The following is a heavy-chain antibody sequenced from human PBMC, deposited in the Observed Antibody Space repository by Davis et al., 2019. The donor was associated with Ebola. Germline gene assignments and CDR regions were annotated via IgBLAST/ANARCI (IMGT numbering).Heavy chain of an antibody. J-gene: IGHJ6*02. V-gene: IGHV1-18*04. CDR2: ISAYNGNT. Sequence: ASVKVSCKASGYTFTSYGISWVRQAPGQGLEWMGWISAYNGNTNYAQKLQGRVTMTTDTSTSTAYMELRSLRSDDTAVYYCAKNVDTLDAMDVWGQGTAVTVSS. CDR3: AKNVDTLDAMDV. D-gene: IGHD5-18*01. CDR1: GYTFTSYG.